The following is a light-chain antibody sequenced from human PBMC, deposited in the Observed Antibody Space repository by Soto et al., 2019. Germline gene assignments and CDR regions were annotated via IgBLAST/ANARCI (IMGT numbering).Light chain of an antibody. CDR3: QQYYSYPLT. CDR1: QSVLSSSNNMNY. CDR2: WAS. V-gene: IGKV4-1*01. J-gene: IGKJ4*01. Sequence: DIVMTQSPDSLAVSLGEGATINCKSSQSVLSSSNNMNYLSWYQQKPGQPPKLLFYWASTRESGVPDRFSGSGSGTDFTLTISSLQAEDVALYYCQQYYSYPLTFGGGTKVEIK.